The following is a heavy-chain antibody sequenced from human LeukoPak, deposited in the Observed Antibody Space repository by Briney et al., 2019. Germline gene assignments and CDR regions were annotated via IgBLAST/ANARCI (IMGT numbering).Heavy chain of an antibody. CDR2: ISGDGSSI. CDR1: GFTFRNYY. J-gene: IGHJ4*02. V-gene: IGHV3-74*01. CDR3: ARALTTLTYEGY. Sequence: GGSLRLSCVASGFTFRNYYMHWVRQVPGKGLVWVSRISGDGSSIFYADSVKGRFTVSRDNAKDSLYLQMNSLRAEDTAVYYCARALTTLTYEGYWGQGTLVTVSP. D-gene: IGHD1-1*01.